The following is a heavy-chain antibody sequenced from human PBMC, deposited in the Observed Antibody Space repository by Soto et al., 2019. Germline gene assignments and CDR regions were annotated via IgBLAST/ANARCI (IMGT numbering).Heavy chain of an antibody. D-gene: IGHD6-13*01. CDR2: INSDGSTT. V-gene: IGHV3-74*01. CDR3: ASGRYSSSWCNYYYGRGV. J-gene: IGHJ6*02. CDR1: GFTFSRYW. Sequence: PGGSLRLSCAPSGFTFSRYWMHWVRQAQGKGLVCVSRINSDGSTTTYADSVRGRLTISRDNAKSTLYRQMTSLRAVDTAVYYCASGRYSSSWCNYYYGRGVWRQGTTVTVAS.